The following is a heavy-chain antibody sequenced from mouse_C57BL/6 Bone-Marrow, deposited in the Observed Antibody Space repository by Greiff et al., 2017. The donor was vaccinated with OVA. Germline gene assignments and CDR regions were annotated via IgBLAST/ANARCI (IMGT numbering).Heavy chain of an antibody. CDR1: GYTFTSYT. V-gene: IGHV1-4*01. CDR3: ARGLRRRYFDY. D-gene: IGHD2-4*01. CDR2: INPSSGYT. Sequence: QVQLKQSGAELARPGASVKMSCKASGYTFTSYTMHWVKQRPGQGLEWIGYINPSSGYTKYNQKFKDKATLTADKSSSTAYMQLSSLTSEDSAVYYCARGLRRRYFDYWGQGTTLTVSS. J-gene: IGHJ2*01.